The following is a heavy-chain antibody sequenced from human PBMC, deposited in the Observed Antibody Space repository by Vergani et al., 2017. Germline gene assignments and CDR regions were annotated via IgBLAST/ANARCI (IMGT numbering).Heavy chain of an antibody. CDR2: VSGSSATP. CDR1: GFSFPGYA. Sequence: EVQLLESGGGLVQPGGSLRLSCEASGFSFPGYAKSWVRQAPGKGLEWVSSVSGSSATPYYADSVKGRFIISRDNSKNTLHLQMNSLRADDTAVYYCTKGSRGYTGYFLDYWGQGTLATVSS. J-gene: IGHJ4*02. CDR3: TKGSRGYTGYFLDY. V-gene: IGHV3-23*01. D-gene: IGHD5-12*01.